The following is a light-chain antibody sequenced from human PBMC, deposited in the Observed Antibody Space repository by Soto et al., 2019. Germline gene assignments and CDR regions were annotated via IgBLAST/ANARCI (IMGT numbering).Light chain of an antibody. J-gene: IGLJ1*01. V-gene: IGLV1-51*02. CDR2: ANN. Sequence: QAVVTQPPSVSAAPGQKVTISCSGSSSNIGNNYVSWYQHLPGTAPKLLIYANNNRPSGIPDRFSGSKSGSSATLAITGLQTGDEADYYCGTWDSSLSTSYVFGTGTKVTVL. CDR1: SSNIGNNY. CDR3: GTWDSSLSTSYV.